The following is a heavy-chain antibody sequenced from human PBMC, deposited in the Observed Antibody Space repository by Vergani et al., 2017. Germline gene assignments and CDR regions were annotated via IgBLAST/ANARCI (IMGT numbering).Heavy chain of an antibody. J-gene: IGHJ6*02. CDR2: ISAYNGYT. Sequence: QVQLVQSGAEVKKPGASVRVSCKASGYTFTNYVISWVRQAPGQGLEWMGWISAYNGYTNYAQKLQGRVTMTTDTSTSTAYMELRSLRSDDTAVYYCARDPDIVVVPAAPYYYYYYGMDVWGQ. V-gene: IGHV1-18*01. D-gene: IGHD2-2*01. CDR1: GYTFTNYV. CDR3: ARDPDIVVVPAAPYYYYYYGMDV.